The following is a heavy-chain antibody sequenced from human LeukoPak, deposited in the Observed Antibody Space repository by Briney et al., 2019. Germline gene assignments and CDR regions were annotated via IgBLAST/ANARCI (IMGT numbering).Heavy chain of an antibody. V-gene: IGHV4-39*01. CDR3: ARVPCGGDCYSDY. J-gene: IGHJ4*02. CDR2: IFYSGST. D-gene: IGHD2-21*02. Sequence: PSETLSLTCTVSGRSISSSIYYCGLVRQPPGKGLEWIGSIFYSGSTYYNPSLKSRVTISVDTSKNQFSLNLNSVTAADTAVYSCARVPCGGDCYSDYWGQGTLVTVSS. CDR1: GRSISSSIYY.